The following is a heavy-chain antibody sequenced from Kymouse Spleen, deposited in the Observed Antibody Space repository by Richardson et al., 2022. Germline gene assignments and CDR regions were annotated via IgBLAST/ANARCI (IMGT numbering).Heavy chain of an antibody. J-gene: IGHJ5*02. CDR1: GGSISSSSYY. Sequence: QLQLQESGPGLVKPSETLSLTCTVSGGSISSSSYYWGWIRQPPGKGLEWIGSIYYSGSTYYNPSLKSRVTISVDTSKNQFSLKLSSVTAADTAVYYCARPFITGTKGWFDPWGQGTLVTVSS. CDR2: IYYSGST. D-gene: IGHD1-7*01. V-gene: IGHV4-39*01. CDR3: ARPFITGTKGWFDP.